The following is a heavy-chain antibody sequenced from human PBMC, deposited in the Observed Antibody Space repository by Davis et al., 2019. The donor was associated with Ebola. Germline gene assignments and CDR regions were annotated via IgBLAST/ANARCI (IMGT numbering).Heavy chain of an antibody. CDR3: ATLKTGVF. Sequence: GESLKISCAASGFTFSNYWIHWVRQAPGKGLVWVSRVNIDGSSTNYADSVKGRFTISRDNAKNTLYLQMNSLRAEDTAVYYCATLKTGVFWGQGTLVTASS. D-gene: IGHD3-10*01. CDR2: VNIDGSST. CDR1: GFTFSNYW. J-gene: IGHJ4*02. V-gene: IGHV3-74*01.